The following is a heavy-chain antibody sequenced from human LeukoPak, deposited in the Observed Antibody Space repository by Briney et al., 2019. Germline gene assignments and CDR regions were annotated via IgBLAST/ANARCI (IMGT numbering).Heavy chain of an antibody. Sequence: PSETLSLTCTVSGGSISTYYWSWIGQHPGKGLEWIGYIYYSGSTYYNPSLKSRVTISVDTSKNQFSLKLSSVTAADTAVYYCARDSRSSSWDYFDYWGQGTLVTVSS. CDR3: ARDSRSSSWDYFDY. V-gene: IGHV4-59*06. D-gene: IGHD6-13*01. J-gene: IGHJ4*02. CDR2: IYYSGST. CDR1: GGSISTYY.